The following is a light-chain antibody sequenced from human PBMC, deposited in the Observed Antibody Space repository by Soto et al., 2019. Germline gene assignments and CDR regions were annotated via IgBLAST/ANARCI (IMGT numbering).Light chain of an antibody. CDR2: GAS. Sequence: EFVLTQSPDTLSLSPGERATLSCRASQSVSTNYLAWYQQKPGQPPRLLIYGASRRATGIPDRFSGSGSGTDFTLTVSRLEPEDFAVYYCQQYGSSPWTFGQGTKVEIK. V-gene: IGKV3-20*01. CDR3: QQYGSSPWT. J-gene: IGKJ1*01. CDR1: QSVSTNY.